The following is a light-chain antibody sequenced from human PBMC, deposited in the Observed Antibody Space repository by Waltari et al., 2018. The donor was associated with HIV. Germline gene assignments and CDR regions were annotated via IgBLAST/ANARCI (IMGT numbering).Light chain of an antibody. CDR2: RKN. J-gene: IGLJ2*01. V-gene: IGLV1-47*01. Sequence: QSVLTQPPSASGTPGQRVTISCSGSRSNIGSNYVYWYQQLPGTAPKLLLYRKNQRPSGVPDRFSGSKSGTSASLAISGLRSEDEADYYCAAWGNSLSLLFGGGTKLTVL. CDR1: RSNIGSNY. CDR3: AAWGNSLSLL.